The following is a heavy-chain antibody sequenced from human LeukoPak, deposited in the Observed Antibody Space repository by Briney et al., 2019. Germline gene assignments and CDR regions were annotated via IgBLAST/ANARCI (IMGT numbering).Heavy chain of an antibody. Sequence: PGGSLRLSCAASGFTFSSYGMHWVRQAPGKGLEWVAVISYDGSNKYYADSVKGRFTISRDNSKNTLYLQMNSLRAEDTAVYYCAKGDGYSGSGSEKRGLDYWGQGTLVAVAS. CDR2: ISYDGSNK. CDR3: AKGDGYSGSGSEKRGLDY. D-gene: IGHD3-10*01. V-gene: IGHV3-30*18. CDR1: GFTFSSYG. J-gene: IGHJ4*02.